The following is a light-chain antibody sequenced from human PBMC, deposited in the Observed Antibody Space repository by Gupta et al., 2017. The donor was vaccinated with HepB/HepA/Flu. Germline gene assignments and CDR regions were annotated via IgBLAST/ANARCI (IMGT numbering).Light chain of an antibody. Sequence: NPVTQSPPTLSASLGDRVTITCRASQSVSGRLAWYQQKPGQAPKLLIYEASTLETGVPSRFSGSGYGTHLTLTISARQPDDFAAYYCHPNNSYSPYTFGQGTKMEIK. V-gene: IGKV1-5*03. CDR2: EAS. CDR3: HPNNSYSPYT. CDR1: QSVSGR. J-gene: IGKJ2*01.